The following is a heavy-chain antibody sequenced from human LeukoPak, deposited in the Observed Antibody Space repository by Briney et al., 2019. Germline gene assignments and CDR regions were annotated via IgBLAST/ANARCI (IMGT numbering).Heavy chain of an antibody. J-gene: IGHJ2*01. Sequence: SETLSLTCTVSGGSISSYYWSWIRQPPGKGLEWIGYIYYSGSTNYNPSLKSRVTISVDTSKNQFSLKLSSVTAADTAVYYCARDGMVRGVIGPWYFDLWGRGTLVTVSS. CDR1: GGSISSYY. V-gene: IGHV4-59*01. D-gene: IGHD3-10*01. CDR2: IYYSGST. CDR3: ARDGMVRGVIGPWYFDL.